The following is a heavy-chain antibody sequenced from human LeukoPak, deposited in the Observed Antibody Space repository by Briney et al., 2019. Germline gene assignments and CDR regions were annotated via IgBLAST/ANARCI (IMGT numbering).Heavy chain of an antibody. V-gene: IGHV3-30*18. CDR3: AKDPSGNGPAAAYWFDP. J-gene: IGHJ5*02. CDR1: GFTFTTYW. CDR2: ISYDGSNK. Sequence: GGSLRLSCAASGFTFTTYWMGWVRQAPGKGLEWVAVISYDGSNKYYADSVKGRFTISRDNSKNTLYLQMNSLRAEDTAVYYCAKDPSGNGPAAAYWFDPWGQGTLVTVSS. D-gene: IGHD4-23*01.